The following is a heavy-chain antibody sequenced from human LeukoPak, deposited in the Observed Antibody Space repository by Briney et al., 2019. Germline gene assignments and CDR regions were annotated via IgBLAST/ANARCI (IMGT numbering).Heavy chain of an antibody. V-gene: IGHV3-21*01. CDR1: GFTFSSYS. CDR2: ISSSSSFI. J-gene: IGHJ4*02. Sequence: SGGSLGLSCAASGFTFSSYSMNWVRQAPGKGLEWVSSISSSSSFIYYADSVKGRFTISRDNAKNSLYLQMSSLRVEDTAVYYCARGAAGGDFDYWGQGTLVTVSS. CDR3: ARGAAGGDFDY. D-gene: IGHD6-13*01.